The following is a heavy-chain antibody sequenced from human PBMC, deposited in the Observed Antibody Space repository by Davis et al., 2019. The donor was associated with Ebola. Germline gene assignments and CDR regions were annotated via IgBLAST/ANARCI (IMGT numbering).Heavy chain of an antibody. V-gene: IGHV3-23*01. CDR2: ISGSGDRT. J-gene: IGHJ4*02. Sequence: GGSLRLSCAASGFTFSTYAMNWVRQAPGKGLEWVSAISGSGDRTYYADSGSVKGRFSISRDNSKNTVYLQMNSLRAEDTAIYYCARDAFSLSRYETEDHWGQGTLVAVSS. CDR3: ARDAFSLSRYETEDH. CDR1: GFTFSTYA. D-gene: IGHD6-13*01.